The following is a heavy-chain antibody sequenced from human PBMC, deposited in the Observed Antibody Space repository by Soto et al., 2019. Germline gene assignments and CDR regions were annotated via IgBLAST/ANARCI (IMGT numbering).Heavy chain of an antibody. CDR1: GGSISSYY. V-gene: IGHV4-59*08. D-gene: IGHD3-9*01. J-gene: IGHJ4*02. CDR2: IYYSGST. Sequence: SETLSLTCXVSGGSISSYYWSWIRQPPGKGLEWIGYIYYSGSTNYNPSLKSRVTISVDTSKNQFSLKLSSVTAADTAVYYCARQYYDILTGYYEVFDYWGQGTLVTVSS. CDR3: ARQYYDILTGYYEVFDY.